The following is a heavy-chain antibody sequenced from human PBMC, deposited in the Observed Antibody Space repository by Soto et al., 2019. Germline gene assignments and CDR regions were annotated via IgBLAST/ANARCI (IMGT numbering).Heavy chain of an antibody. CDR3: ARSPRVGATSRFDP. CDR1: GGSISSYY. J-gene: IGHJ5*02. V-gene: IGHV4-59*01. D-gene: IGHD1-26*01. CDR2: IYYSVST. Sequence: PSETLSLTCTVSGGSISSYYWSWIRQPPGKGLEWIGYIYYSVSTNYNPSLKSRVTISVDTSKNQFSLKLSSVTAADTAVYYCARSPRVGATSRFDPWGQGTLVTVSS.